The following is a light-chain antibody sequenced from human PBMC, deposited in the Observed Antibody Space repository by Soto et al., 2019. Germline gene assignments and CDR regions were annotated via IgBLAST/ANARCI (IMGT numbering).Light chain of an antibody. Sequence: EIRMTQSPSSLSASLGDRGTITSRASQSISRFVYWYQQKTGKAPKXLIYDASSLQTGVPSRFSGSGYGTDFHLTISSLQTEDFATYYCQQSYRTPRTFGQGTKVDI. CDR2: DAS. V-gene: IGKV1-39*01. CDR3: QQSYRTPRT. J-gene: IGKJ1*01. CDR1: QSISRF.